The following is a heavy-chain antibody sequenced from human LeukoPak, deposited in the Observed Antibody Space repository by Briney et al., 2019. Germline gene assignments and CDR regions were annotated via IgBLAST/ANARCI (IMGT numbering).Heavy chain of an antibody. J-gene: IGHJ4*02. V-gene: IGHV4-34*01. CDR1: GGSLSGYY. D-gene: IGHD4-17*01. CDR2: IRRSGNA. CDR3: ARRPMPTTMTSPFDY. Sequence: SETLSLTCAVDGGSLSGYYWSWIRQTPGKGLEWIGEIRRSGNANYNPSLKSRVTLSIDTSKNHFSLKLTSVTAADTAMYYCARRPMPTTMTSPFDYWGPGAQVTVSS.